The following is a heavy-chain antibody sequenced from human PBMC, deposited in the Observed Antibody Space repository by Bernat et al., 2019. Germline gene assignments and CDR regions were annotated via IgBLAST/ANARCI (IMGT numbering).Heavy chain of an antibody. Sequence: QVQLVESGGGVVQPGRSLRLSCAASGFTFSSYAMHWVRQAPGKGLEWVAVISYDGSNKYYADSVKGRFTISRDNSKNTLYLQMNSLRAEDTAVYYCARDLVVGATGWGQGILVTVSS. V-gene: IGHV3-30-3*01. CDR3: ARDLVVGATG. D-gene: IGHD1-26*01. J-gene: IGHJ4*02. CDR1: GFTFSSYA. CDR2: ISYDGSNK.